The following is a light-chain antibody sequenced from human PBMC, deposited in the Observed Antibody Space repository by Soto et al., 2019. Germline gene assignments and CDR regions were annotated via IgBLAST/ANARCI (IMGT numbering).Light chain of an antibody. CDR2: DAS. V-gene: IGKV1-33*01. CDR3: QQYDNLPPTWT. J-gene: IGKJ1*01. Sequence: DIQMTQSPSSLSASVGTRVPITCQASQDIATYLNWYQQKPGKAPHLLIYDASNLETGVPSRLSGGGSGTHFTFTISNLQPEDIATYYCQQYDNLPPTWTFGQGTKVDIK. CDR1: QDIATY.